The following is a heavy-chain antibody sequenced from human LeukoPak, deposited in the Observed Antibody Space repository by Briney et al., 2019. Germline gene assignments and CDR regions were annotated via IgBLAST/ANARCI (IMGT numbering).Heavy chain of an antibody. J-gene: IGHJ2*01. CDR1: GFTFSSYS. V-gene: IGHV3-48*04. CDR2: ISSSNSTI. Sequence: PGGSLRLSCAASGFTFSSYSMNWVRQAPEKGLEWVSYISSSNSTIYYADSVKGRFTISRDNAKNSLYLQMNSLRAEDTAVYYCARDDPMIQAFDLWGRGTLVTVSS. D-gene: IGHD3-22*01. CDR3: ARDDPMIQAFDL.